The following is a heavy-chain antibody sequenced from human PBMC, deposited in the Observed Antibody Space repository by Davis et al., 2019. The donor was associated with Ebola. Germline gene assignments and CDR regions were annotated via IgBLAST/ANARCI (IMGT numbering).Heavy chain of an antibody. CDR2: IIPIFGTA. CDR1: GGTFSSYA. J-gene: IGHJ5*02. D-gene: IGHD3-3*01. Sequence: SVQVSCKASGGTFSSYAISWVRQAPGQGLEWMGGIIPIFGTANYAQKFQGRVTITADESTSTAYMELSSLRSEDTAVYYCARQGYCSSTSCHPNINYDFWSGYYPSNNWFDPWGQGTLVIVSS. V-gene: IGHV1-69*13. CDR3: ARQGYCSSTSCHPNINYDFWSGYYPSNNWFDP.